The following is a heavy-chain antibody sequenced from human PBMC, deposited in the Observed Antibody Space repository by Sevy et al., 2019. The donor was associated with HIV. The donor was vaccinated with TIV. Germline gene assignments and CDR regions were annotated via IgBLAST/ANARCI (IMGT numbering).Heavy chain of an antibody. D-gene: IGHD2-21*02. CDR3: ARLTASRAHDS. CDR1: GHTLSRHA. CDR2: IITDNGDT. Sequence: ASVKVSCETFGHTLSRHAISWVRQAPGQWLEWMGWIITDNGDTICAQNFQGRVTMTTDLSTRTAYMELRSLRSDDTAVYFCARLTASRAHDSWGQGTLVTVSS. V-gene: IGHV1-18*04. J-gene: IGHJ4*02.